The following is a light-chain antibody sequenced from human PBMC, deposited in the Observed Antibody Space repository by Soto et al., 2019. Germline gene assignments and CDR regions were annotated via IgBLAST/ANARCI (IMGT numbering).Light chain of an antibody. J-gene: IGKJ1*01. Sequence: DVVMTQSPLSLPVPLGQPASISCRSSQGLVLSDGNTYLSWFHQRPGQSPRRLIYTISDRASGVPDRVSGSGSGTDFTLKISGLEAEDVGVYYCMQSAHWPWTFGPGTKVEV. V-gene: IGKV2-30*01. CDR2: TIS. CDR3: MQSAHWPWT. CDR1: QGLVLSDGNTY.